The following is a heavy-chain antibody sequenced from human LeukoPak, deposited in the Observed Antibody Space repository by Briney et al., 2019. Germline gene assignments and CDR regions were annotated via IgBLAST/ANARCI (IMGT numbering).Heavy chain of an antibody. CDR3: ARVTTKYYVATGYYTKFDS. Sequence: SGTLSLTCAVSGGSVSSNNWWSWVRQAPEKGLEWIGEISQSGNTNYNPSLRSRVTISVDKSKNHFSLKLSSVTAADTAVYYCARVTTKYYVATGYYTKFDSWGQGTMVTVSS. V-gene: IGHV4-4*02. J-gene: IGHJ4*02. CDR1: GGSVSSNNW. CDR2: ISQSGNT. D-gene: IGHD3/OR15-3a*01.